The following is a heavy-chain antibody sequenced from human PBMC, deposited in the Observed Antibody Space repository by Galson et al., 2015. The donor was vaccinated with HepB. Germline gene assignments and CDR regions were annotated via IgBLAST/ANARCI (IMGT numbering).Heavy chain of an antibody. J-gene: IGHJ4*02. CDR2: ISGSGAFT. Sequence: SLRLSCAASGFNFKSHTMTWVRQAPGKGLQWVSSISGSGAFTYYADAVKGRFTISRDNSRNTLYLQMNGLRAEDTAVYFCAKDSVSGSYLPTYFDHWGQGALVTVSS. CDR1: GFNFKSHT. V-gene: IGHV3-23*01. D-gene: IGHD6-19*01. CDR3: AKDSVSGSYLPTYFDH.